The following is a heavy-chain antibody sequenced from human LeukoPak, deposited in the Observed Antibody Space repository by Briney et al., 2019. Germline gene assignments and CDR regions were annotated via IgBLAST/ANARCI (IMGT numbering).Heavy chain of an antibody. CDR3: ARLSAMLRGPEAIHYFDN. V-gene: IGHV3-21*04. J-gene: IGHJ4*02. D-gene: IGHD3-10*01. CDR1: EVTFSTYT. CDR2: ISGSGNYI. Sequence: GGSLSLSCAASEVTFSTYTMTWVRQAPGKGLEWVSSISGSGNYIYYADSLKGRFTISRDNANNLLFLQMSSLRAEDTAVYFCARLSAMLRGPEAIHYFDNWGQGTPVTVSS.